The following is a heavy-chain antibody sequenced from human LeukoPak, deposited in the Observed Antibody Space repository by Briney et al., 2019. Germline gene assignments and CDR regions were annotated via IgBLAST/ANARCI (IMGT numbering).Heavy chain of an antibody. V-gene: IGHV1-2*02. CDR3: ARDAGRGPNAFDI. CDR1: GYTVTGYY. D-gene: IGHD3-10*01. Sequence: ASVKVSCKASGYTVTGYYMHWVRQAPGQGLEWMGWINPNSGGTNYAQKFQGRVTMTRDTSISTAYMELSRLRSDDTAVYYCARDAGRGPNAFDIWGQGTMVTVSS. CDR2: INPNSGGT. J-gene: IGHJ3*02.